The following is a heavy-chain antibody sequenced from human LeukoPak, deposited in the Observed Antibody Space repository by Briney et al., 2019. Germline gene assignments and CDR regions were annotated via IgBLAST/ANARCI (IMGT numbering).Heavy chain of an antibody. D-gene: IGHD3-22*01. CDR3: ARETYDSSGYYSGPGYMDV. CDR1: GYTFTSYY. V-gene: IGHV1-46*01. J-gene: IGHJ6*03. CDR2: INPSGGST. Sequence: ASVKVSCKASGYTFTSYYMHWVRQAPGQGLEWMGIINPSGGSTSYAQKFQGRVTMTRDMSTSTVYMELSSLRSEDTAVYYCARETYDSSGYYSGPGYMDVWGKGTTVTVSS.